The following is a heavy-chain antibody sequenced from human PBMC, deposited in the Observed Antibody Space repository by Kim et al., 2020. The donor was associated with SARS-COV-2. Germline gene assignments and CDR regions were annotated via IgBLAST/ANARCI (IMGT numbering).Heavy chain of an antibody. Sequence: SVKGRFTTSRDNAKSTMYLQRNSLRAEDTAVYYCAKFCGGDPSCYYGMDVWGQGTTVTVSS. CDR3: AKFCGGDPSCYYGMDV. J-gene: IGHJ6*02. D-gene: IGHD2-21*02. V-gene: IGHV3-23*01.